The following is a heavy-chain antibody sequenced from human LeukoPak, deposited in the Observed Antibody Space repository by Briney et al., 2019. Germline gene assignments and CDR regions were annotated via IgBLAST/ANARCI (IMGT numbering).Heavy chain of an antibody. J-gene: IGHJ4*02. CDR2: ISTSGGT. Sequence: SETLSLTCTVSGGSVSTYYWSWIRQSAGKGLEWIGHISTSGGTTYNPSLKSRVTMSVDTSKNQFSLKLSSVTAADTAVYYCAREATIVGATIIWGQGTLVTVSS. D-gene: IGHD1-26*01. V-gene: IGHV4-4*07. CDR3: AREATIVGATII. CDR1: GGSVSTYY.